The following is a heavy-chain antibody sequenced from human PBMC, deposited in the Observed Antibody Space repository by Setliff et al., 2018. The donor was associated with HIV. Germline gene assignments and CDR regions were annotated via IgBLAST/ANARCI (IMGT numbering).Heavy chain of an antibody. D-gene: IGHD3-10*01. Sequence: ASVKVSCKASATFTNVDIHWLRRATGQGLEWMGWMNPNSGVSGYGRKFQGRVTMTRDTSISTAYMELSSLTSEDTAVYYCARGKGVGGVIITGGLDVWGKGTTVT. CDR3: ARGKGVGGVIITGGLDV. CDR1: ATFTNVD. CDR2: MNPNSGVS. J-gene: IGHJ6*03. V-gene: IGHV1-8*01.